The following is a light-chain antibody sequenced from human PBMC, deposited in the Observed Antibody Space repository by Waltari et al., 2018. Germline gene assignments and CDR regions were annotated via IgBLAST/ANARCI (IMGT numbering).Light chain of an antibody. Sequence: GSTPQFREKYKADADKTRGSGVPSRFAASRDTSANAGILLIAGLQPEDEADYYCMILHNNAVVFGGGTKLTVL. V-gene: IGLV5-45*01. CDR3: MILHNNAVV. J-gene: IGLJ3*02. CDR2: YKADADK.